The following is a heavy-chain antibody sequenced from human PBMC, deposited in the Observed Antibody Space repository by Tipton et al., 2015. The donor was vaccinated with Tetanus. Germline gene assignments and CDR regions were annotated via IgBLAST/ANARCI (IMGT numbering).Heavy chain of an antibody. J-gene: IGHJ5*02. D-gene: IGHD1-26*01. CDR1: GFTFSDFA. CDR2: ISSSGSHM. V-gene: IGHV3-21*06. CDR3: AREGSSGCFDP. Sequence: GSLRLSCAASGFTFSDFAMNWVRQAPGKGLEWVSSISSSGSHMYYAESVRGRFSISRDNAKNSLYLQMNSLRADDTALYYCAREGSSGCFDPWGRGTLVTVSS.